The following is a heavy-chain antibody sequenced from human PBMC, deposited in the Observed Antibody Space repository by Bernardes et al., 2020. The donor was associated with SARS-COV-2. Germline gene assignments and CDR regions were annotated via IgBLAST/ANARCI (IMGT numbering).Heavy chain of an antibody. CDR3: ARAACSSTSCFTFDP. CDR1: GGSISSYY. V-gene: IGHV4-59*01. J-gene: IGHJ5*02. CDR2: IYYSGST. D-gene: IGHD2-2*01. Sequence: SETLSLTCTVSGGSISSYYWSWIRQPPGKGLEWIGYIYYSGSTNYNPSLKSRVTISVDTSKNQFSLKLSSVTAADTAVYYCARAACSSTSCFTFDPWGQGTLVTVSS.